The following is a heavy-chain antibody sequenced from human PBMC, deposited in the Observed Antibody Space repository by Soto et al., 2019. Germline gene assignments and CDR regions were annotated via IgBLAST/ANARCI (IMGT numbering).Heavy chain of an antibody. V-gene: IGHV3-21*01. CDR3: ARLGVAPFDY. CDR1: GFTFSIYS. CDR2: ISSSSSYI. Sequence: GALGLCGAASGFTFSIYSMNWVRQAPGKGLEWVSSISSSSSYIYYADSVKGRFTISRDNAKKSLYLQMNSLRAEDTDVYYCARLGVAPFDYWGQGTLVTVYS. J-gene: IGHJ4*02. D-gene: IGHD3-10*01.